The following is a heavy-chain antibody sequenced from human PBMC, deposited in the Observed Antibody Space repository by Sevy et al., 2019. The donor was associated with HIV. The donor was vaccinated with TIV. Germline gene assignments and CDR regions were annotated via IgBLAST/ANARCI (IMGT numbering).Heavy chain of an antibody. CDR1: GFTFRTYA. D-gene: IGHD1-26*01. V-gene: IGHV3-30-3*01. J-gene: IGHJ4*02. CDR2: ISSNGDNA. Sequence: GGSLRLSCAASGFTFRTYAFHWVRQTPGRGLEWIGLISSNGDNAFYANSVRGRFTISRDNSLNKLYLQMTSLTPDDTAVYYCARGPEWELTSFLSHWGQGTLVTVSS. CDR3: ARGPEWELTSFLSH.